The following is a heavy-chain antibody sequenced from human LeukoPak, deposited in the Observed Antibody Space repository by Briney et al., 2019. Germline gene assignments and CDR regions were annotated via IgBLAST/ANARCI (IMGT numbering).Heavy chain of an antibody. D-gene: IGHD2-15*01. J-gene: IGHJ5*02. V-gene: IGHV4-34*09. CDR1: GGSFSGYY. CDR2: IYYSGST. CDR3: ARGVVVVVAATPPSDWFDP. Sequence: SETLSLTCAVYGGSFSGYYWSWIRQPPGKGLEWIGYIYYSGSTYYNPSLKSRVTISVDTSKNQFSLKLSSVTAADTAVYYCARGVVVVVAATPPSDWFDPWGQGTLVTVSS.